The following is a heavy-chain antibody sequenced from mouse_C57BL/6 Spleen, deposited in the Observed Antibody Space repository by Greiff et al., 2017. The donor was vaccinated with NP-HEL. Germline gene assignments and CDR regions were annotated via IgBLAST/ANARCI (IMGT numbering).Heavy chain of an antibody. CDR2: IYPGGGYT. CDR1: GYTFTNYW. CDR3: AREGSSGSYYAMDY. V-gene: IGHV1-63*01. Sequence: VQGVESGAELVRPGTSVKMSCKASGYTFTNYWIGWAKQRPGHGLEWIGDIYPGGGYTNYNEKFKGKATLTADKSSSTAYMQFSSLTSEDSSIYYCAREGSSGSYYAMDYWGQGTSVTVSS. J-gene: IGHJ4*01. D-gene: IGHD3-2*02.